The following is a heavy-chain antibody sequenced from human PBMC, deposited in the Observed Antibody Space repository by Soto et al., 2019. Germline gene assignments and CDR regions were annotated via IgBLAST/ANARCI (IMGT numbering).Heavy chain of an antibody. CDR1: GFTFSDYY. CDR2: VSTRGSTV. Sequence: QVQLVESGGGLVKPGGSLRLSCAGSGFTFSDYYINWLRQAPGKGLEWVSYVSTRGSTVYYGDSVEGRFTIFRDNAENSTYMQMNSLRPEDTSIYYCAHEGGFCSGSYPQNQYYYLDVWGKGTTVTVSS. V-gene: IGHV3-11*01. CDR3: AHEGGFCSGSYPQNQYYYLDV. D-gene: IGHD3-3*01. J-gene: IGHJ6*03.